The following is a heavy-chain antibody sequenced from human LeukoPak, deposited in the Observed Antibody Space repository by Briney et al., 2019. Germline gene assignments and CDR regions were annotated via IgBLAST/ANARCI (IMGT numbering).Heavy chain of an antibody. D-gene: IGHD2-21*01. CDR2: IKQDGSEK. CDR1: GFTFSTYW. CDR3: ATGLWTFGY. V-gene: IGHV3-7*03. Sequence: GGSLRLSCGASGFTFSTYWMTWVRQRPGKGLEWVANIKQDGSEKSYVDSVKGRFTISRDNAKNSLYLLMNSLRAEDTAVYYCATGLWTFGYWGQGTQVTVSS. J-gene: IGHJ4*02.